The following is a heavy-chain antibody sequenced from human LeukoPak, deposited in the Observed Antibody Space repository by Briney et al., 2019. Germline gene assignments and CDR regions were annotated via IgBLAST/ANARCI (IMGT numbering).Heavy chain of an antibody. CDR1: GFTVSSNY. D-gene: IGHD7-27*01. V-gene: IGHV3-53*01. CDR3: ARDDLGIDY. Sequence: GGSLRLSCAASGFTVSSNYMSWVCQAPGMGLEWVSVIYSGGNTYYADSVKGRFTISRDNSKNTVYLQMNNLRAEDTAVYYCARDDLGIDYWGQGTLVTVSS. CDR2: IYSGGNT. J-gene: IGHJ4*02.